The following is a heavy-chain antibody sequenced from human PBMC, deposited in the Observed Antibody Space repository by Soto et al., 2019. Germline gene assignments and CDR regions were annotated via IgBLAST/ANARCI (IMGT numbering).Heavy chain of an antibody. CDR2: IDTRGSTI. Sequence: PGGSLRLSCAASGFTFSTYEMNWVRQAPGKGLEWVSYIDTRGSTIYYADSVKGRFTISRDNAKNTLYLHMNSLRAEDTAIYYCARDPPPPSRSSAYYSLIVYWGPGTLVTVSS. D-gene: IGHD3-22*01. V-gene: IGHV3-48*03. CDR1: GFTFSTYE. J-gene: IGHJ4*02. CDR3: ARDPPPPSRSSAYYSLIVY.